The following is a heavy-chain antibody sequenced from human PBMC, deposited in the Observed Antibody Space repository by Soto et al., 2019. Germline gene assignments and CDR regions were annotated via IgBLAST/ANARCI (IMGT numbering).Heavy chain of an antibody. D-gene: IGHD2-2*01. CDR2: IYYSGST. CDR3: ARREDIVLVPAARHNWFDP. Sequence: QLQLQESGPGLVKPSETLSLTCTVSGGSISSSSYYWGWIRQPPGKGLEWIGSIYYSGSTYYNPSLKSRVTISVDTSKNQFSLKLSSVTAADTAVYYCARREDIVLVPAARHNWFDPWGQGTLVTVSS. CDR1: GGSISSSSYY. V-gene: IGHV4-39*01. J-gene: IGHJ5*02.